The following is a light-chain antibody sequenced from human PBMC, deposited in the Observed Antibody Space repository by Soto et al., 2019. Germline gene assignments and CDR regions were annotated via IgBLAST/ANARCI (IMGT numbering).Light chain of an antibody. CDR2: EVS. CDR3: TSYTSISLYV. J-gene: IGLJ1*01. V-gene: IGLV2-14*01. Sequence: QSALTQPASVSGSPGQSITISCTGTSSDVGSYSYVSWYQQHPGKAPKLMIYEVSNRPSGVSNRFSGSKSGNTASLTISGLQAVDEADYYCTSYTSISLYVFGTGTKVTVL. CDR1: SSDVGSYSY.